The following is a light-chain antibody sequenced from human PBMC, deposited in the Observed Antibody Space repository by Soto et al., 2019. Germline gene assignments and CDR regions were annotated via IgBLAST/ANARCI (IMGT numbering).Light chain of an antibody. V-gene: IGLV2-23*01. CDR3: CSYAGSDTMI. CDR2: EGT. CDR1: SSNVGSYDL. J-gene: IGLJ2*01. Sequence: QSVLTQPASVSGSPGQSITISCTGTSSNVGSYDLVSWYQQHPGEAPKLMIYEGTKRPSGVSNRFSGSKSANTASLTISGLQPEDAADYYCCSYAGSDTMIFGGGTKLT.